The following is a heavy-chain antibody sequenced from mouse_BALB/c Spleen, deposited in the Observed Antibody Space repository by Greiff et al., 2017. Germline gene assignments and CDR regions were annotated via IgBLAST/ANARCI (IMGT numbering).Heavy chain of an antibody. Sequence: EVMLVESGGDLVKPGGSLKLSCAASGFTFSSYGMSWVRQTPDKRLEWVATISSGGSYTYYPDSVKGRFTISRDNAKNTLYLQMSSLKSEDTAMYYCARHYDYDRGFAYWGQGTLVTVSA. CDR2: ISSGGSYT. V-gene: IGHV5-6*02. CDR1: GFTFSSYG. D-gene: IGHD2-4*01. J-gene: IGHJ3*01. CDR3: ARHYDYDRGFAY.